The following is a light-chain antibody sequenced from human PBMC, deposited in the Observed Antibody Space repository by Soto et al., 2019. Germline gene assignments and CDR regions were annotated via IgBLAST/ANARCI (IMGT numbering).Light chain of an antibody. CDR1: SSNIGNNY. CDR3: GTWDTSLSAAV. V-gene: IGLV1-51*01. J-gene: IGLJ3*02. Sequence: QSVLTQPPSVSAAPGQKVTISCSGSSSNIGNNYVSWYQQLPGTAPKLLIYDNEKRPSGIPDRFSGSKSGTAATLGITGLQTGDEADYYCGTWDTSLSAAVFGGGTKLTV. CDR2: DNE.